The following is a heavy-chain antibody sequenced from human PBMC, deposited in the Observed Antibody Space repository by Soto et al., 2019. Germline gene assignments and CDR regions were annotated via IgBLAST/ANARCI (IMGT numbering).Heavy chain of an antibody. CDR3: ATDGAAGADMGV. CDR2: ISSGGEYI. D-gene: IGHD6-13*01. J-gene: IGHJ6*02. V-gene: IGHV3-21*06. Sequence: EVQLVESGGGLVKPGGSLRLSCTASGLIFSNYGMNWVRQAAGKRPEWVSPISSGGEYIDYADSVKGRLTISRDNANNILYLQLTSLGVEDTAVYYCATDGAAGADMGVWGQGTTVTVSS. CDR1: GLIFSNYG.